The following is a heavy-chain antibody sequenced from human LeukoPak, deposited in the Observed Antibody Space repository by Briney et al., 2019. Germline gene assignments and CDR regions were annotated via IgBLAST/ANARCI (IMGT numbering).Heavy chain of an antibody. D-gene: IGHD4-23*01. V-gene: IGHV5-51*01. CDR3: ARRSYGGKDFDQ. Sequence: GGSLKISCKGSGYSFTSYWIAWVRQMPGKGLELMGIIYPDASDTRYSPSFQGQVTISADKSISTAYLQWSSLKASDTAMYYCARRSYGGKDFDQWGQGTLVTVSS. CDR2: IYPDASDT. CDR1: GYSFTSYW. J-gene: IGHJ4*02.